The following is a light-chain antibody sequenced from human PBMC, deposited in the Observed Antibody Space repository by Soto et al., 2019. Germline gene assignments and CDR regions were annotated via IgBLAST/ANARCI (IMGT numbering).Light chain of an antibody. Sequence: EIVLTQSPGTLSLSPGERATLSCRASQTISNSYLAWYQQKPGQAPRLLLYGASSRATGIPDRFSGRGSGTDFTLTIHSLEPEDFAVYYCQHYEDSPYTFGQGTKVEIK. V-gene: IGKV3-20*01. CDR1: QTISNSY. CDR3: QHYEDSPYT. CDR2: GAS. J-gene: IGKJ2*01.